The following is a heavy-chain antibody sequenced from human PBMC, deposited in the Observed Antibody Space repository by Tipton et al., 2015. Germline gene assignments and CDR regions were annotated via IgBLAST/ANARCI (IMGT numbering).Heavy chain of an antibody. Sequence: TLSLTCTVSGASVSSGGYYWSWIRQPPGKGLEWIGYIYYSGSTNYNPSLKSRVTTSVHTSKNQFSLKLSSVTAADTAVYYCARRSLVGQQGVDSWGQGILVTVSS. CDR2: IYYSGST. J-gene: IGHJ4*02. CDR1: GASVSSGGYY. D-gene: IGHD1-26*01. V-gene: IGHV4-61*08. CDR3: ARRSLVGQQGVDS.